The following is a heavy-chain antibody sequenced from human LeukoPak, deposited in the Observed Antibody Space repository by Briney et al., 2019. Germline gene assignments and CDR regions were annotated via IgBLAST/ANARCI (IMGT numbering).Heavy chain of an antibody. Sequence: GGSLRLSCAASGFTFSSYWMNWARQAPGKGLEWVASIYHNGNVNYYVDSVKGRFTISRDNAKNSLYLQMSNLRAEDTAVYFCARGGGLDVWGQGATVTVSS. V-gene: IGHV3-7*03. J-gene: IGHJ6*02. CDR1: GFTFSSYW. D-gene: IGHD3-16*01. CDR2: IYHNGNVN. CDR3: ARGGGLDV.